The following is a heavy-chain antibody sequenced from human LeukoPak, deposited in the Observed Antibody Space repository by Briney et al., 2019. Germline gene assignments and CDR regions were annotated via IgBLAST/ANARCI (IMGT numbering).Heavy chain of an antibody. CDR2: IKQDGSEK. D-gene: IGHD1-1*01. J-gene: IGHJ4*02. Sequence: GGSLRLSCAASGFTFSSYWMSWVRQAPGKGLEWVANIKQDGSEKYYVDSVKGRFTISRDNAKNSLYLQMNSLRAEDTAVYYCARERQLERLAFGKEGSAFDYWGQGTLVTVSS. CDR3: ARERQLERLAFGKEGSAFDY. V-gene: IGHV3-7*01. CDR1: GFTFSSYW.